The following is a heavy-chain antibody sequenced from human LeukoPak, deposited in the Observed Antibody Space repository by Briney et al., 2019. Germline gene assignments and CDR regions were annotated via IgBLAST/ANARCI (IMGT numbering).Heavy chain of an antibody. CDR2: ISNTGDRT. CDR1: GFTFSYA. D-gene: IGHD3-3*01. Sequence: GGSLRLSCAASGFTFSYAMSWVRQAPGKGLEWVSTISNTGDRTSYADSVKGRFTISRDDSKNTMYLQMNSLRAEDTAVYYCAKTLVTLSEDYFDYWGQGTMVTVSS. CDR3: AKTLVTLSEDYFDY. J-gene: IGHJ4*02. V-gene: IGHV3-23*01.